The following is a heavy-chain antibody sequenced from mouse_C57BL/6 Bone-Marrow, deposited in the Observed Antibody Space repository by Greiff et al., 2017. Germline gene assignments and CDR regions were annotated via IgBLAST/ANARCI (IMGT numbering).Heavy chain of an antibody. J-gene: IGHJ4*01. CDR3: ARYYYGMDY. V-gene: IGHV1-81*01. Sequence: VKLMESGAELARPGASVKLSCKASGYTFTSYGISWVKQRTGQGLEWIGEISPRSGNTYYNEKFKGKATLTADKSSSTAYMELRSLTSEDSAGYFGARYYYGMDYWGQGTSGTVSS. CDR2: ISPRSGNT. CDR1: GYTFTSYG.